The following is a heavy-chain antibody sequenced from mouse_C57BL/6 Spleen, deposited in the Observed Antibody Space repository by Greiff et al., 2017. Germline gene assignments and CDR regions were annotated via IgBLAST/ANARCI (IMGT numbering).Heavy chain of an antibody. Sequence: QVQLKESGPELVKPGASVKISCKASGYSFTSYYIHWVKQRPGQGLEWIGWIYPGSGNTKYNEKFKGKATLTADTSSSTAYMQLSSLTSEDSAVYYCARRRYDYDGGYFDYWGQGTTLTVSS. CDR1: GYSFTSYY. CDR2: IYPGSGNT. CDR3: ARRRYDYDGGYFDY. V-gene: IGHV1-66*01. J-gene: IGHJ2*01. D-gene: IGHD2-4*01.